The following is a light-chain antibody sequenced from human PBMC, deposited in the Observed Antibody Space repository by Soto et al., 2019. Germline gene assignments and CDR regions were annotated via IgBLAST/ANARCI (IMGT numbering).Light chain of an antibody. V-gene: IGKV3-15*01. CDR1: QSVSSN. J-gene: IGKJ1*01. Sequence: EILMTQSPTTLSASPGGRATLSVSASQSVSSNLAWYQQKAGQAPRLLIYGASTRATGIPARFSGSGSGTEFTFTISSLQSEDSAIYYCQQYFRWPPWTFGQGTKVDI. CDR3: QQYFRWPPWT. CDR2: GAS.